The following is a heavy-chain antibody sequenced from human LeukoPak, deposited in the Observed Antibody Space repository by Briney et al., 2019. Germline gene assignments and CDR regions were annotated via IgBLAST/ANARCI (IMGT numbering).Heavy chain of an antibody. J-gene: IGHJ4*02. CDR3: ARHETFNYYDSSGYLGYFDY. V-gene: IGHV4-39*01. D-gene: IGHD3-22*01. CDR1: GGSISSSTYY. Sequence: SETLSLTCTVSGGSISSSTYYWGCIRQPPGKGLEWIGSIYYSGSTYYNPSLKSRVTISVDTSKNQFSLKLSSVTAADTAVYYCARHETFNYYDSSGYLGYFDYWGQGTLVTVSS. CDR2: IYYSGST.